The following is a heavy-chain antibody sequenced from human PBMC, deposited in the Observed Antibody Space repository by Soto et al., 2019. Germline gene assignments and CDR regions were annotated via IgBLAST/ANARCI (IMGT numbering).Heavy chain of an antibody. CDR3: ARDRPPINYDYIWGSFISYYYYYMDV. J-gene: IGHJ6*03. D-gene: IGHD3-16*01. CDR1: GFTVSSNY. Sequence: GALRLSCAASGFTVSSNYMSWVRQAPGKGLEWVSVIYSGGSTYYADSVKGRFTISRDNSKNTLYLQMNSLRAEDTAVYYCARDRPPINYDYIWGSFISYYYYYMDVWGKGTTVTVSS. V-gene: IGHV3-66*01. CDR2: IYSGGST.